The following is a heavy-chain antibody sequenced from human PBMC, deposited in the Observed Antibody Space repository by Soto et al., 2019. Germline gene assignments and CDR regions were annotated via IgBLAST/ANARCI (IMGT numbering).Heavy chain of an antibody. V-gene: IGHV4-59*01. CDR3: ARDGQ. CDR1: GGSISSYY. J-gene: IGHJ4*02. CDR2: IYYSGST. Sequence: PSETLSLTCTVSGGSISSYYWSWIRQPPGKGLEWIGYIYYSGSTNYNPSLKSRVTISVDTSKNQFSLKLSSVTAADTAVYYCARDGQWGQGTLVTVSS.